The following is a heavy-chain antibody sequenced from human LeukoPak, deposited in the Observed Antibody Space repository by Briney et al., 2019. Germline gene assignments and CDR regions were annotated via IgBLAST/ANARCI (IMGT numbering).Heavy chain of an antibody. J-gene: IGHJ6*02. V-gene: IGHV3-30-3*01. CDR2: ISYDGSNK. Sequence: GGSLRLSCAASGFTFSSYAMHWVRQAPGKGLEWVAVISYDGSNKYYADSVKGRFTISRDNSKNTLYLQMNSLRAEDTAVYYCARVRFEAYYYYAMDVWGQGTTVTVSS. CDR1: GFTFSSYA. D-gene: IGHD3-3*01. CDR3: ARVRFEAYYYYAMDV.